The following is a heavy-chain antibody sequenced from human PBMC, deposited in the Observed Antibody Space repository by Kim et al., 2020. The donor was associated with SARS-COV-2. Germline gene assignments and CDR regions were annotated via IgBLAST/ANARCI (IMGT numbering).Heavy chain of an antibody. CDR1: GGSISSSSYY. CDR2: IYYSGST. CDR3: ARDDTGYCSGGSCYHYYYYGMDV. V-gene: IGHV4-39*07. Sequence: SETLSLTCTVSGGSISSSSYYWGWIRQPPGKGLEWIGSIYYSGSTYYNPSLKSRVTISVDTSKNQFSLKLSSVTAADTAVYYFARDDTGYCSGGSCYHYYYYGMDVWGQGTTVTVSS. D-gene: IGHD2-15*01. J-gene: IGHJ6*02.